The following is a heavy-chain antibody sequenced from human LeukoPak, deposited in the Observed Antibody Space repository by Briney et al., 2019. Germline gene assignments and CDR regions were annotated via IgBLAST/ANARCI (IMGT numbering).Heavy chain of an antibody. J-gene: IGHJ4*02. CDR1: GFRFDDFG. D-gene: IGHD3-3*01. CDR2: ISGDGGST. V-gene: IGHV3-43*02. CDR3: AKFGSGPKTNFDY. Sequence: GGSLRLSCAASGFRFDDFGSSWVRQAPGKGLEWVSLISGDGGSTYYADSVKGRFTISRDNSKNSLYLQMISLRTEDTALYYCAKFGSGPKTNFDYWGQGTLVTVSS.